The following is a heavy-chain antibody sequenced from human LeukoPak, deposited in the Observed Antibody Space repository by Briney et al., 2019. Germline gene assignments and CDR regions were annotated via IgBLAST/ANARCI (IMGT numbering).Heavy chain of an antibody. CDR2: ISAYNGNT. J-gene: IGHJ4*02. Sequence: ASVKVSCKASGYTFTSYGISWVRRAPGQGLEWMGWISAYNGNTNYAQKLQGRVTMTTDTSTSTAYMELRSLRSDDTAVYYCARGKSRYYDSSGYPAYWGQGTLVTVSS. CDR1: GYTFTSYG. CDR3: ARGKSRYYDSSGYPAY. D-gene: IGHD3-22*01. V-gene: IGHV1-18*01.